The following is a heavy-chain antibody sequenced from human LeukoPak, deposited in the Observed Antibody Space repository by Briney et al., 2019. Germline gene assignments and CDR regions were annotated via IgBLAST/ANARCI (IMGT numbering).Heavy chain of an antibody. CDR1: GFTFSSYE. J-gene: IGHJ3*02. CDR2: IGSSGGSR. V-gene: IGHV3-48*03. D-gene: IGHD5-24*01. CDR3: AREDGDAFGI. Sequence: GGSLRLSCAASGFTFSSYEMDWVRRAPGKGLEWVSYIGSSGGSRYYADSVKGRFISSRDNAKNSFYLQMNSLRVEDTAIYYCAREDGDAFGIWGQGTMVSVSS.